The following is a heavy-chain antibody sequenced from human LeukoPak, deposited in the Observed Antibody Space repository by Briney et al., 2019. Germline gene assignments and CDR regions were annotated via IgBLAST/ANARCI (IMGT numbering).Heavy chain of an antibody. J-gene: IGHJ3*02. V-gene: IGHV4-59*01. Sequence: PSETLSLTCTVSGGSISSYYWSWIRQPPGKGLEWIGYIYYSGSTNYNPSLKSRVTISLDTSKNQFSLKLSSGTAADTAVYYCARASYYLFSSGAFDIWGQGTMVTVSS. D-gene: IGHD3-10*01. CDR1: GGSISSYY. CDR2: IYYSGST. CDR3: ARASYYLFSSGAFDI.